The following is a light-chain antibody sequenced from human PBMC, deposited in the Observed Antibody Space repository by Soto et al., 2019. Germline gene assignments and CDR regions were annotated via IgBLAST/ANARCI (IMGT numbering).Light chain of an antibody. J-gene: IGKJ1*01. Sequence: IQMTQSPATLSVSPGERATLSCRAIQTICSKVAWYQQRPGQAPRLLIYRASARATGIPARFSGSGSGTEFTLTIGSLQSEDSAVDYCQQYQNLWTFGQGTKV. CDR2: RAS. CDR1: QTICSK. V-gene: IGKV3-15*01. CDR3: QQYQNLWT.